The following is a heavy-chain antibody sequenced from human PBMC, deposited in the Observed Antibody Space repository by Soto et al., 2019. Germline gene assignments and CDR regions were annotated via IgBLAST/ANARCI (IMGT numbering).Heavy chain of an antibody. CDR3: AKHSSGSPKHYFEY. Sequence: EVQLLESGGGLVQPGGSLRLSCAASGFSFSSCDMSWVRQAPGKGLEWVSAIGDSGRNTYYAASVKGRFTVSRDNSKNTLNLQMSSLRDEDTAIYYCAKHSSGSPKHYFEYWGQGILVTVSS. V-gene: IGHV3-23*01. D-gene: IGHD3-10*01. CDR2: IGDSGRNT. J-gene: IGHJ4*02. CDR1: GFSFSSCD.